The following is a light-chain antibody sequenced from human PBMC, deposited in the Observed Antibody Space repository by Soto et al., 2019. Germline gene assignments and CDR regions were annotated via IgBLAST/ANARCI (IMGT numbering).Light chain of an antibody. J-gene: IGKJ1*01. Sequence: EIVMTQTPLRLSVSPGQPASISCKSSQTLLHSDGKTFLYWYLQKPGQPPQLLIYEVSNRFSGVTDRLSGSGSGTDFTLKISRVEAEDVGVYYCMQALEIPWTFGQGTKVEIK. V-gene: IGKV2D-29*01. CDR2: EVS. CDR3: MQALEIPWT. CDR1: QTLLHSDGKTF.